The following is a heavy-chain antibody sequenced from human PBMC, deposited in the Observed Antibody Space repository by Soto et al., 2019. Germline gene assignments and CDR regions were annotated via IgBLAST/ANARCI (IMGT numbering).Heavy chain of an antibody. CDR2: ISYDGSNK. Sequence: QVQLVESGGGVVQPGRSLRLSCAASGFTFSSYAMHWVRQAPGKGLEWVAVISYDGSNKHYADPVKGRFTISRDNSKNXLXPHMHSLRAEDTAVYYCARDPDYYYYDCCGDTAFDYWGQGTLVTLSS. D-gene: IGHD3-22*01. V-gene: IGHV3-30-3*01. J-gene: IGHJ4*02. CDR1: GFTFSSYA. CDR3: ARDPDYYYYDCCGDTAFDY.